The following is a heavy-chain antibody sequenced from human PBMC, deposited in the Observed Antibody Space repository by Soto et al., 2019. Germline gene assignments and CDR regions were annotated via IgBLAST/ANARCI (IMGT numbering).Heavy chain of an antibody. J-gene: IGHJ6*02. V-gene: IGHV3-23*01. D-gene: IGHD2-15*01. CDR3: ATDCSGGSCRLYYYYYYGMDV. CDR2: ISGSGGST. Sequence: WGSLRLSCAASGFTFISYAISFVRHSAVRWLEWVSAISGSGGSTYYADSVKGRFTISRDNSKNTLYLQMNSLRAEDTAVYYCATDCSGGSCRLYYYYYYGMDVWGQGTTVTVSS. CDR1: GFTFISYA.